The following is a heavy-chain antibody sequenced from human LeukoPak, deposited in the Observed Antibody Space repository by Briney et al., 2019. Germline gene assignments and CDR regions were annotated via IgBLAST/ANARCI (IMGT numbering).Heavy chain of an antibody. Sequence: SETLSLTCPFSGGSLSSYYWSWLRQPAGKGLEWIGRIYTSGSTNYNPSLTSRVTMSADTSKNQFSLKLSSVTAADTAVYYCARGFSIAGGYNWFDPWGQGTLVTVSS. CDR1: GGSLSSYY. V-gene: IGHV4-4*07. J-gene: IGHJ5*02. D-gene: IGHD6-6*01. CDR3: ARGFSIAGGYNWFDP. CDR2: IYTSGST.